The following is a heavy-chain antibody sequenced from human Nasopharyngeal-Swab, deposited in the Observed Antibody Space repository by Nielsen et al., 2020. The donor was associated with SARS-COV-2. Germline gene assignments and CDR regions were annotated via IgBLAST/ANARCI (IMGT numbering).Heavy chain of an antibody. D-gene: IGHD3-9*01. CDR2: ISYDGSNK. CDR3: AKEAGYYDILTGYYLSLGYGMDV. V-gene: IGHV3-30*18. CDR1: GFTFSSYG. J-gene: IGHJ6*02. Sequence: GGSLRLSCAASGFTFSSYGMHWVRQAPGKGLEWVAVISYDGSNKYYADSVKGRFTISRDNSKNTLYPQMNSLRAEDTAVYYCAKEAGYYDILTGYYLSLGYGMDVWGQGTTVTVSS.